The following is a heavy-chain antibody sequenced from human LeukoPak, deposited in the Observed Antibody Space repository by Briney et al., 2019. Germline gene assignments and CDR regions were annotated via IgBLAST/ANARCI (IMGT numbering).Heavy chain of an antibody. CDR2: IYTSGST. D-gene: IGHD3-9*01. Sequence: SETLSLICSVSGGSISGYYWSWIRQPAGKGLEWIGRIYTSGSTNYNPSLKSRVTMSVDTSKNQFSLKLSSVTAADTAVYYCARGQRRNYDILTGGGYWGQGTLVTVSS. CDR3: ARGQRRNYDILTGGGY. J-gene: IGHJ4*02. V-gene: IGHV4-4*07. CDR1: GGSISGYY.